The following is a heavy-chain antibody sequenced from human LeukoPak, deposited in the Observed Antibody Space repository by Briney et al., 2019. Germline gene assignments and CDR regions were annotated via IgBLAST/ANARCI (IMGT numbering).Heavy chain of an antibody. Sequence: PGGSLRLSCAASGFTFSSYAMHWVRQAPGKGLEWVAVISYDGTNKYYADSVKGRFTISRDNSKNTLYLQMNSLRAEDTALHYCARDSDSSGWYLDYWGQGTLATVSS. J-gene: IGHJ4*02. CDR1: GFTFSSYA. CDR2: ISYDGTNK. D-gene: IGHD6-19*01. V-gene: IGHV3-30-3*01. CDR3: ARDSDSSGWYLDY.